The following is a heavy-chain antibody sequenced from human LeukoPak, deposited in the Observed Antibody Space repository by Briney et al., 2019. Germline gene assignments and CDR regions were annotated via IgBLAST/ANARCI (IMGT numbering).Heavy chain of an antibody. CDR3: ARLPQYCGGDCYSHPYYFDY. V-gene: IGHV4-39*01. Sequence: SETLSLTCTVSGGSISSSSYYWGWIRQPPGEGLEWIGSIYYSGSTYYNPSLKSRVTISVDTSKNQFSLKLSSVTAADTAVYYCARLPQYCGGDCYSHPYYFDYWGQGTLVTVSS. J-gene: IGHJ4*02. CDR1: GGSISSSSYY. CDR2: IYYSGST. D-gene: IGHD2-21*02.